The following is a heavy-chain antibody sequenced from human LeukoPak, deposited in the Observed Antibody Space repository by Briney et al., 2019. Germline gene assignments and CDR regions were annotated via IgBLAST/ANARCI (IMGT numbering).Heavy chain of an antibody. D-gene: IGHD2-15*01. CDR1: GYSFTSHW. V-gene: IGHV5-51*01. CDR2: IYPGDSDT. J-gene: IGHJ4*02. Sequence: PGESLKISCKGSGYSFTSHWIGWVRQMPGKGLEWMGIIYPGDSDTRYSPSFQGQVTISADKSISTAYLQWSSLKASDTAMYYRARRYCSGGRCYYFDYWGQGTLVTVSS. CDR3: ARRYCSGGRCYYFDY.